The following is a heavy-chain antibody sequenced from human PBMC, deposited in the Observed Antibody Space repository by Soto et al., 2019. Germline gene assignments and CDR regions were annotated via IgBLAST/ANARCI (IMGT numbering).Heavy chain of an antibody. V-gene: IGHV4-4*07. J-gene: IGHJ6*02. CDR2: IYTSGST. Sequence: QVQLQESGPGLVKPSETLSLTCTVSGGSISSYYWSWIRQPAGKGLEWIGRIYTSGSTNYNPSFKSRVTMSVDTSKNQFSLKLSSVTAADTAVYYCARLRKPIVATTGYYYYYGMDVWGQGTTVTVSS. CDR1: GGSISSYY. CDR3: ARLRKPIVATTGYYYYYGMDV. D-gene: IGHD5-12*01.